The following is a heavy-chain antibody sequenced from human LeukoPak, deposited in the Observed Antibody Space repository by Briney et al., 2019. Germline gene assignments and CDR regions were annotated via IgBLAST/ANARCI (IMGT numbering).Heavy chain of an antibody. D-gene: IGHD7-27*01. CDR2: ISGSGGNT. Sequence: GGTLRLSCAASGFTFSSYGMSWVRQAPGKGLEWVSAISGSGGNTYYADSVKGRFTISRDNSKNTLYLQMNSLRAEDTAVYYCAKGGVGNAFDIWGQGTMVTVSS. V-gene: IGHV3-23*01. CDR1: GFTFSSYG. CDR3: AKGGVGNAFDI. J-gene: IGHJ3*02.